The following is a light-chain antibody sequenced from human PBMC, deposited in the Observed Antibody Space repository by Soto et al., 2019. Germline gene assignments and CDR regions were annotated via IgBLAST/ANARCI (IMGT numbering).Light chain of an antibody. J-gene: IGKJ1*01. V-gene: IGKV3-15*01. CDR1: QSVSSN. CDR2: GAS. Sequence: EIVMTQSPATLSVSPGERATLSCRASQSVSSNLAWYQQKPGQAPRLLIYGASTRATGIPARFSGSGSGTEFTLTISSLQSEDFAVYYCQQYNNWPKRTFXQGTKADIK. CDR3: QQYNNWPKRT.